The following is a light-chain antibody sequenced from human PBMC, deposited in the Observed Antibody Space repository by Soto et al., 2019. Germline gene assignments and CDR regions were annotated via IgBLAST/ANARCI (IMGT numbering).Light chain of an antibody. CDR1: QSVSSNY. J-gene: IGKJ1*01. CDR3: QQFDRSLPSWT. CDR2: GAS. V-gene: IGKV3-20*01. Sequence: ETVLTQSPGTLSLSPGERATLSCRASQSVSSNYLAWYQHIPGQAPRLLIYGASTRATSIPDRFSGSGSGTDFTLTISRLEPGDFAVYYCQQFDRSLPSWTFGQGTKVE.